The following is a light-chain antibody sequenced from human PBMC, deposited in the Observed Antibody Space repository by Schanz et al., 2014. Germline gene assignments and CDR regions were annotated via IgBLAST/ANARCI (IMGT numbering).Light chain of an antibody. CDR1: QGVTSRY. CDR2: GAS. J-gene: IGKJ1*01. CDR3: HQYNNWPRT. V-gene: IGKV3-15*01. Sequence: IVLTQSPGTLSLSPGERATLSCRASQGVTSRYLAWYQQKPGQAPRLLIYGASTRATGIPARFSGSASGTEFTLTISSLQSEDFALYYCHQYNNWPRTFGQGTKVEIK.